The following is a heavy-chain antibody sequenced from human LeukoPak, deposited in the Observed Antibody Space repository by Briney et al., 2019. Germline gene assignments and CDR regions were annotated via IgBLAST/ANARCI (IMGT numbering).Heavy chain of an antibody. CDR3: AKGGGSTFDN. V-gene: IGHV3-23*01. CDR2: ISGSGGST. D-gene: IGHD3-10*01. CDR1: GFTFSSYA. Sequence: GGSLRLSCAASGFTFSSYAMNWVRQAPGKGLEWVSAISGSGGSTYYADSVKGRFTISRDNARNTFYLQLTSPRDEDTALYYCAKGGGSTFDNWGQGILVTVSS. J-gene: IGHJ4*02.